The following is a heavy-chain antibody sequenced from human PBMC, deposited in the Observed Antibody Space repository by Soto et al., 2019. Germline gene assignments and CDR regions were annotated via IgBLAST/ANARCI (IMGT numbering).Heavy chain of an antibody. CDR3: ARQYYYGSGSYFHYGMDV. Sequence: GSGPTLVNPTETLTLTCTFSGFSLSTSGMCVTWIRQPPGKALEWLALIDWDDNKYYTTSLKTRLTISKDTSENQVVLKMTNMDPVDTATYYCARQYYYGSGSYFHYGMDVWGQGTTVTVSS. CDR2: IDWDDNK. CDR1: GFSLSTSGMC. V-gene: IGHV2-70*01. D-gene: IGHD3-10*01. J-gene: IGHJ6*02.